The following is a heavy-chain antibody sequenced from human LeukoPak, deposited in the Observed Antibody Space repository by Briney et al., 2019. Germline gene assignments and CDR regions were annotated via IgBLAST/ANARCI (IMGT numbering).Heavy chain of an antibody. J-gene: IGHJ4*02. CDR3: ARDQEGFDY. CDR2: IYPRDGST. Sequence: ASVKVSCKASGYTFTNNYLHWVRQAPGQGLEWMGMIYPRDGSTSYAQNFQGRVTVTRDTSTTTVHMELRGLRSEDTAVHYCARDQEGFDYWGQGTVVTVSS. CDR1: GYTFTNNY. V-gene: IGHV1-46*01.